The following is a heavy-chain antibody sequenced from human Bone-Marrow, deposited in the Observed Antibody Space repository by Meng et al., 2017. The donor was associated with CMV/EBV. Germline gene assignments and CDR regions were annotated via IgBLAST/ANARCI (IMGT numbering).Heavy chain of an antibody. J-gene: IGHJ6*02. CDR3: ARDGLLYTNYKAGMDV. Sequence: GGSLRLSCAASGFTFSSYWMHWVRQVSGKGLVSVSRINSDGKITTYADSVKGRFTISRDNAKHTLYLQMNNLRAEDTAVYYCARDGLLYTNYKAGMDVWGQGTTVTVSS. CDR2: INSDGKIT. D-gene: IGHD4-11*01. V-gene: IGHV3-74*01. CDR1: GFTFSSYW.